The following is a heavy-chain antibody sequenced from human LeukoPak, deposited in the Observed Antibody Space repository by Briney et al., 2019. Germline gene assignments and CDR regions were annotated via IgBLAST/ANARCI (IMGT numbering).Heavy chain of an antibody. CDR2: MKQDGSEK. Sequence: GGSLRLSCAASGFTFSNYWMSWVRQAPGKGLEWVANMKQDGSEKYYMVSVTGRFTISRDNAKNSLYLQMNGLRAEDTAVYYCARGMAVAGTALLDYWGLGTLVTVSS. D-gene: IGHD6-19*01. CDR3: ARGMAVAGTALLDY. V-gene: IGHV3-7*01. CDR1: GFTFSNYW. J-gene: IGHJ4*02.